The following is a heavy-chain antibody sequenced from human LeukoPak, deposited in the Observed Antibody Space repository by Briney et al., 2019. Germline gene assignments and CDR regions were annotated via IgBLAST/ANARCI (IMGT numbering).Heavy chain of an antibody. V-gene: IGHV3-30-3*01. CDR3: ARGQQGYFDY. J-gene: IGHJ4*02. CDR1: GFTLSNFA. Sequence: GGSLRLSCAASGFTLSNFAMHWVRQAPGKGLEWVAVISYDGSNKNYADSVKGRFTISRDNSKNTLYLQMNSLRAEDTAVYYCARGQQGYFDYWGQGTLVTVSS. CDR2: ISYDGSNK.